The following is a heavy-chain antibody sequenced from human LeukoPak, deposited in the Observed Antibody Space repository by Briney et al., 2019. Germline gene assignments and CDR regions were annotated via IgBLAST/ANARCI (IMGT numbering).Heavy chain of an antibody. CDR3: ARDRAYGVGFGY. J-gene: IGHJ4*02. Sequence: PSQTLSLTCTVSGGSISSGGYYWSWIRQHPGKGLEWIGYIYYSGSTYYNPSLKSRVTISVDTSKNKFSLRLSSVTAADTAVYYCARDRAYGVGFGYWGQGTLVTVSS. CDR1: GGSISSGGYY. CDR2: IYYSGST. V-gene: IGHV4-31*03. D-gene: IGHD4-17*01.